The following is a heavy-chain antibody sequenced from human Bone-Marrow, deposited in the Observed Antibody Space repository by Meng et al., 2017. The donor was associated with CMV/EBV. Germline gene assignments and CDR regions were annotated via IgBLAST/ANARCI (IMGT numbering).Heavy chain of an antibody. V-gene: IGHV1-69*02. J-gene: IGHJ4*02. CDR3: SRWIRFKLDN. Sequence: FTSYTFNWVLQAPGQGLEWMGRIVPILGITNYAQKFQGSFPLTADKSTSTVYMELNSLRSEDTVVYFFSRWIRFKLDNWGQGTLVTVSS. CDR1: FTSYT. CDR2: IVPILGIT. D-gene: IGHD5-12*01.